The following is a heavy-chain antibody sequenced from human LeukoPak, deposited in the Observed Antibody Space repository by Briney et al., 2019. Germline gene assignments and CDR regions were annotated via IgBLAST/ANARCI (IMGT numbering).Heavy chain of an antibody. CDR1: GYTFTSYG. J-gene: IGHJ4*02. Sequence: GASVKVSCKASGYTFTSYGISWVRQAPGQGLEWMGWISAYNGNTNYAQKLQGRVTMTTDTSTSTAYMELRSLRSDDTAVYYCARGYYYGSGSYYSGFDYWGQGTLVTVSS. D-gene: IGHD3-10*01. V-gene: IGHV1-18*01. CDR3: ARGYYYGSGSYYSGFDY. CDR2: ISAYNGNT.